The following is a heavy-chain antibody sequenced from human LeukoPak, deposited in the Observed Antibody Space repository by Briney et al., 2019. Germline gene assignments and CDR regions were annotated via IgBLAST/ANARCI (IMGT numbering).Heavy chain of an antibody. CDR2: ISSSGSPI. CDR1: GFTFSSYV. V-gene: IGHV3-48*03. CDR3: ARAFASSGFRPLDS. Sequence: PGGSLRLSCAASGFTFSSYVTIWVRQAPGKGLEWVSYISSSGSPIYNADSVKGRFTISRDNAKNSLYLQMNSLRAEDTAVYYCARAFASSGFRPLDSWGQGTLVTVSS. J-gene: IGHJ4*02. D-gene: IGHD2/OR15-2a*01.